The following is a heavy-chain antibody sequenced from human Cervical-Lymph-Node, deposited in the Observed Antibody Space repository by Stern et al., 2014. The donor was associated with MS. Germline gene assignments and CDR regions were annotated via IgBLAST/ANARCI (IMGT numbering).Heavy chain of an antibody. CDR3: ARYFGNYVAFDY. CDR1: GGSINSGGYY. J-gene: IGHJ4*02. D-gene: IGHD4-17*01. CDR2: IHYSGSA. V-gene: IGHV4-31*03. Sequence: QVQLQESGPGLVKPSETLSLTCTVSGGSINSGGYYWSWIRQHPGKGLEWIGYIHYSGSAYYNPSLKSRLTISLDTSKNQFSLKLTSVTAADTAVYSCARYFGNYVAFDYWGQGSLVTVSS.